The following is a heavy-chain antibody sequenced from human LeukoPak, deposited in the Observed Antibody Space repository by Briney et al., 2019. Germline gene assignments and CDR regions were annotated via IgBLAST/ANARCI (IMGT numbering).Heavy chain of an antibody. CDR3: GSWTTVTTSSPKDFDY. J-gene: IGHJ4*02. CDR1: GFTFSSYA. CDR2: ISYDGSNK. V-gene: IGHV3-30*04. D-gene: IGHD4-17*01. Sequence: GGSLRLSCAASGFTFSSYAMHWVRQAPGKGLEWVAVISYDGSNKYYADSVKGRFTISRDNSKNTLYLQMNSLRAEDTAVYYCGSWTTVTTSSPKDFDYWGQGTLVTVSS.